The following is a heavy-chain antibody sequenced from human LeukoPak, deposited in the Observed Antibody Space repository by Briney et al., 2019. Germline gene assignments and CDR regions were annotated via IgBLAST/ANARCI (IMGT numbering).Heavy chain of an antibody. J-gene: IGHJ6*02. D-gene: IGHD6-13*01. CDR2: IYTSGST. V-gene: IGHV4-4*07. Sequence: SETLSLTCTVSGGSISSYYWSLIRQPAGKGLEWIGRIYTSGSTNYNPSLKSRVTMSVDTSKNQFSLKLSSVTAADTAVYYCAREPYSYSYYYGMDVWGQGTTVTVSS. CDR3: AREPYSYSYYYGMDV. CDR1: GGSISSYY.